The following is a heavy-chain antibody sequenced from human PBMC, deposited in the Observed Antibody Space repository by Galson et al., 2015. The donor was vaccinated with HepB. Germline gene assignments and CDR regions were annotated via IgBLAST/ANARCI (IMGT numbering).Heavy chain of an antibody. V-gene: IGHV3-15*01. CDR3: TTDHYGIWSYGMDV. Sequence: SLRLSCAASGFTFSNAWMSWVRQAPGKGLEWVGRIKGKTVGGTTDYAAPVKGRFTISRDDSKNTLYLQMNSLKTEDTAVYYCTTDHYGIWSYGMDVWGQGTTVTVSS. J-gene: IGHJ6*02. D-gene: IGHD4-17*01. CDR1: GFTFSNAW. CDR2: IKGKTVGGTT.